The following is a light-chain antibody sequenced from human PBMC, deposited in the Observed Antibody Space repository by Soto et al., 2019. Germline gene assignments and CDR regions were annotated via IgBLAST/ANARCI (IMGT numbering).Light chain of an antibody. CDR3: LHHSNWPT. Sequence: VLTHSPDNLSVSAVNRATRSCMASQSLTNCYIAWYQVKPEHAPRLLIYDTPNRASGIPARFSGSGSGTDFTLIISRLEHEDSAVYYCLHHSNWPTFGQGTKVDIK. V-gene: IGKV3D-20*02. CDR2: DTP. J-gene: IGKJ1*01. CDR1: QSLTNCY.